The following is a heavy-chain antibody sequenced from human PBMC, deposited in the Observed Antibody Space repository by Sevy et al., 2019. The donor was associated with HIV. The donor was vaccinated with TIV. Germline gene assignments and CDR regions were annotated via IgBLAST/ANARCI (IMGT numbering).Heavy chain of an antibody. CDR3: ARCPHVGFDY. CDR1: GGSMSAYY. V-gene: IGHV4-59*01. J-gene: IGHJ4*02. CDR2: IYHSGST. Sequence: SETLSLTCTVSGGSMSAYYWSWIRQPPGKGLEWVGHIYHSGSTDYNPSLKSRVTISLGASMDQFSLQLTSMTAADTAVYYCARCPHVGFDYWGQGVLVTVSS. D-gene: IGHD3-16*01.